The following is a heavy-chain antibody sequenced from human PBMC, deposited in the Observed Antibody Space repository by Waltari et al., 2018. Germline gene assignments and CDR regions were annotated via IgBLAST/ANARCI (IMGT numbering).Heavy chain of an antibody. CDR1: GFTFSSYE. J-gene: IGHJ4*02. CDR2: ISSSGSTI. Sequence: EVQLVESGGGLVQPGGSLRLPCAASGFTFSSYEMNGVRQAPGKGLEWVSYISSSGSTIYYADSVKGRFTISRDNAKNSLYLQMNSLRAEDTAVYYCARGTVRAPFDYWGQGTLVTVSS. V-gene: IGHV3-48*03. D-gene: IGHD3-22*01. CDR3: ARGTVRAPFDY.